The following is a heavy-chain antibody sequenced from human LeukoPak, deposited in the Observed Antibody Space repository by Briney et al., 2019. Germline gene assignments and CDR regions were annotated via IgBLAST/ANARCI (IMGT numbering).Heavy chain of an antibody. CDR2: IYYSGST. Sequence: PSETLSLTCTVSGGSISSGGYYWSWIRQHPGKGLEWIGYIYYSGSTYCNPSLKSRVTISVDTSKNQFSLKLSSVTAADTAVYYCAITRPSHYYDSSGYHIWGQGTLVTVSS. J-gene: IGHJ4*02. CDR3: AITRPSHYYDSSGYHI. D-gene: IGHD3-22*01. V-gene: IGHV4-31*03. CDR1: GGSISSGGYY.